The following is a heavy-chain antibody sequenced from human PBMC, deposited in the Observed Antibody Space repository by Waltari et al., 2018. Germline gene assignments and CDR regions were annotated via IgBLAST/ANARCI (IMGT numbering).Heavy chain of an antibody. J-gene: IGHJ4*02. CDR2: IYHSGST. D-gene: IGHD5-12*01. Sequence: QVQLQASGPGLVKPSETLSLTCAVSGYSISSGYYWGWIRQPPGKGLAWIGGIYHSGSTYYNPSLKSRVTISVDTSKNQFSLKLSSVTAADTAVYYCARLYHPGYDYGGGLDYWGQGTLVTVSS. CDR3: ARLYHPGYDYGGGLDY. V-gene: IGHV4-38-2*01. CDR1: GYSISSGYY.